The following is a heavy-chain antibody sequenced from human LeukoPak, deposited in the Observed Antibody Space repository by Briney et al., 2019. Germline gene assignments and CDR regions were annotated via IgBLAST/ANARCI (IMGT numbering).Heavy chain of an antibody. CDR3: AKAGYGDYGGDFDY. CDR1: GFTFSSYG. D-gene: IGHD4-17*01. V-gene: IGHV3-30*18. Sequence: GGSLRLSCAASGFTFSSYGMHWVRQAPGKGLEWVAVISYDGSNKYYADSVKGRFTISRDNSKNTLYLQMNSLRAEDTAVYCCAKAGYGDYGGDFDYWGQGTLVTVSS. CDR2: ISYDGSNK. J-gene: IGHJ4*02.